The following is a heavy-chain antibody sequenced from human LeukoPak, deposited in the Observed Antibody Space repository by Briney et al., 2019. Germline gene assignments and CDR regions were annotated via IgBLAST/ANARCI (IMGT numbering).Heavy chain of an antibody. CDR1: GGSISSYY. V-gene: IGHV4-59*01. CDR3: ARVPGEGSSWYVHYYYGMDV. D-gene: IGHD6-13*01. CDR2: IYYSGST. Sequence: SETLSLTCTVSGGSISSYYWSWIRQPPGKGLEWIGYIYYSGSTNYNPPLKSRVTISVDTSKNQFSLKLSSVTAADTAVYYCARVPGEGSSWYVHYYYGMDVWGQGTTVTVSS. J-gene: IGHJ6*02.